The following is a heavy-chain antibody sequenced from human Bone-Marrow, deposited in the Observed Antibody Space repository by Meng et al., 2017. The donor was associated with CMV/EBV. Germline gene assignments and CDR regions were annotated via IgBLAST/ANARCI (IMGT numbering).Heavy chain of an antibody. V-gene: IGHV1-69*10. CDR2: IIPILGIA. J-gene: IGHJ2*01. Sequence: SVKVSCKASGGTFSSYAISWVRQAPGQGLEWMGGIIPILGIANYAQKFQGRVTITADKSTSTAYMELSSLRSEDTAVYYCAREGSRAAAIVGWGRGTRVTVSS. CDR3: AREGSRAAAIVG. CDR1: GGTFSSYA. D-gene: IGHD2-2*01.